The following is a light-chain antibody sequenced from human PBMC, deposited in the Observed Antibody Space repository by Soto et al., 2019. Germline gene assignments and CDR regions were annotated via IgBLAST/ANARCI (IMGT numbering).Light chain of an antibody. CDR1: SSNIGAGYD. CDR3: QSYDSSLSGSGVV. V-gene: IGLV1-40*01. J-gene: IGLJ2*01. CDR2: GNS. Sequence: QAVVTQPPSVSGAPGQRVTISCTGSSSNIGAGYDVHWYQQLPGTAPKLLIYGNSNRPSGVPDRFSGSKSGTSASLAITGLQAEDEADYYCQSYDSSLSGSGVVLGGGTQLTVL.